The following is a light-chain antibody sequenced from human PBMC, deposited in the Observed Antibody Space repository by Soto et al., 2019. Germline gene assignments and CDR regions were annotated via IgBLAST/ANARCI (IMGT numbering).Light chain of an antibody. CDR2: EGS. Sequence: QSALTQPASVSGSPGQSITISCTGTSSDVGSYNLVSWYQQHPGKAPKLMIYEGSKRPSGVSNRFSGSKSGNTASLTISGLQAEDEADYYCCSYAGVPLLGGGTKLTVL. CDR3: CSYAGVPL. V-gene: IGLV2-23*01. J-gene: IGLJ2*01. CDR1: SSDVGSYNL.